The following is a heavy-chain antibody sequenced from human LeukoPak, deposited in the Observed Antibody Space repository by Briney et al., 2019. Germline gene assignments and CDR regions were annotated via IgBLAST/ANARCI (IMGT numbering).Heavy chain of an antibody. D-gene: IGHD3-10*01. CDR3: AREDGSGSSNWFDP. Sequence: SVKVSCKASGGTFSSYAISWVRQAPGQGLEWMGGIIPIFGTANYAQKFQGRVTITADESTSTAYMELSSLRSEDTAVYYCAREDGSGSSNWFDPWGQGTLVTVSA. V-gene: IGHV1-69*01. CDR2: IIPIFGTA. CDR1: GGTFSSYA. J-gene: IGHJ5*02.